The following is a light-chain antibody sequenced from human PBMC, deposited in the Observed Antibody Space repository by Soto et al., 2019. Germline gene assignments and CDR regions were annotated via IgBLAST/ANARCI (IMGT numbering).Light chain of an antibody. CDR1: STDIGTYNY. CDR2: EVN. CDR3: TSHAGTINFPYI. J-gene: IGLJ1*01. Sequence: QSVLTQPASVSGSPGQSITISCIGTSTDIGTYNYVAWYQQHPAKTPKLMVYEVNKRPSGVPDRFSGSKSGNTASLTVSGLQAEDEADYYCTSHAGTINFPYIFGTGTKVTVL. V-gene: IGLV2-8*01.